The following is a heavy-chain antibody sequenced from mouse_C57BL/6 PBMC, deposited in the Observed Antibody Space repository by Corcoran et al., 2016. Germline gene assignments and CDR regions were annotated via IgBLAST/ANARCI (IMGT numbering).Heavy chain of an antibody. D-gene: IGHD1-1*01. CDR2: INPNNGGT. V-gene: IGHV1-26*01. J-gene: IGHJ2*01. CDR3: AREGNYYGSSSFFY. CDR1: GYTFTDYY. Sequence: EVQLQQSGPELVKPGASVKISCKASGYTFTDYYMKWVKQSNGKSLEWIGDINPNNGGTSYNQKFKGKATLTVDKSSSTAYMELRSLTSEDSAVYYCAREGNYYGSSSFFYWGQGTTLTVSS.